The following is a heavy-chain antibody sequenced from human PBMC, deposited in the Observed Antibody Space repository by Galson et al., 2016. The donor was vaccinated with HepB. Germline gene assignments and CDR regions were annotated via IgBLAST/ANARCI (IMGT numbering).Heavy chain of an antibody. J-gene: IGHJ4*02. CDR1: GFTFSRYE. V-gene: IGHV3-48*03. CDR3: ARLDCGRDCPRDD. Sequence: SLRLSCAASGFTFSRYEMNWVRQAPGKGLEWVSYISSSGTTIYYADAVKGRVTITRDNAKNSLYLQMNSLRVEDTAVYYCARLDCGRDCPRDDWGQGTLVTVSS. D-gene: IGHD2-21*02. CDR2: ISSSGTTI.